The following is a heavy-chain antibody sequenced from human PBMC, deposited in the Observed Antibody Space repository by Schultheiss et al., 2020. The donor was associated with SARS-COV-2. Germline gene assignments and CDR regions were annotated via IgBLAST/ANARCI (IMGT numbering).Heavy chain of an antibody. J-gene: IGHJ4*02. D-gene: IGHD4-17*01. V-gene: IGHV4-61*03. CDR2: IYYSGST. CDR1: GGSISSSSYY. Sequence: SETLSLTCTVSGGSISSSSYYWSWIRQPPGKGLEWIGYIYYSGSTYYNPSLKSRVTISVDTSKNHFSLKVNSVTAADTAVYYCARHRYGDSTLEYWGQGTLVTVSS. CDR3: ARHRYGDSTLEY.